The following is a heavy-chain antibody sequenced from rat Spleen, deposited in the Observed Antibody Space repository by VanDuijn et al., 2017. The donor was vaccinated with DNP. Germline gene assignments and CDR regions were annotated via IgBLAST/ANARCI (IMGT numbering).Heavy chain of an antibody. CDR1: GFAFSDYD. D-gene: IGHD1-11*01. V-gene: IGHV5-25*01. CDR2: ISSSDYST. J-gene: IGHJ3*01. CDR3: ARPGYGGYSGWFAY. Sequence: EVQLVESGGGLVQPGRSLKLSCAASGFAFSDYDMAWVRQAPTKGREWVTSISSSDYSTYYRDSVKGRFTVSRDNAKSSLYLQMDSLRSEDTATYYCARPGYGGYSGWFAYWGQGTLVTVSS.